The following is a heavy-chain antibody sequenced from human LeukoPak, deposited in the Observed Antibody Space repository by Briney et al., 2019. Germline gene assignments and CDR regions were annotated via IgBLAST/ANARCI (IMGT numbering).Heavy chain of an antibody. V-gene: IGHV1-46*01. D-gene: IGHD2-8*01. CDR2: INPSGGST. CDR3: ARATGDAIPYNWFDP. J-gene: IGHJ5*02. CDR1: GYTFTSYY. Sequence: ASVKVSCKASGYTFTSYYMHWVRQAPGQGLEWMGIINPSGGSTSYAQKFQGRVTMTRDTSTSTVYMELSSLRSGDTAVYYSARATGDAIPYNWFDPWGQGTLVTVSS.